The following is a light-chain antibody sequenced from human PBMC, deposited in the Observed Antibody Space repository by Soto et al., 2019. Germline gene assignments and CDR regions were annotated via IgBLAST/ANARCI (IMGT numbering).Light chain of an antibody. CDR2: EVR. V-gene: IGLV2-14*01. CDR3: FSYTTSSTLV. Sequence: QSALTQPASGSGSPGQSITISCTGTRSDVGGYNYVSWYQQHPAKAPKLMIYEVRSRPSGVSHRFSGSNSGNTAALTISVRQAQDEADYYCFSYTTSSTLVFGRGTKLTVL. J-gene: IGLJ3*02. CDR1: RSDVGGYNY.